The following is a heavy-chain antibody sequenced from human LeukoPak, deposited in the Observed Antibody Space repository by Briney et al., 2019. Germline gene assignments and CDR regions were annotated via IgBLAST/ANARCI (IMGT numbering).Heavy chain of an antibody. CDR3: ATDGPHAALNENDISVGAFDI. CDR2: INPNSGGT. J-gene: IGHJ3*02. D-gene: IGHD3-22*01. V-gene: IGHV1-2*02. Sequence: ASVKVSCKASGYTFTGYYMHWVRQAPGQGLEWMGWINPNSGGTNYAQKFQGRVSMTEDTSTDTAYMEVSSLRSEDTAVYYCATDGPHAALNENDISVGAFDIWGQGTMVTVSS. CDR1: GYTFTGYY.